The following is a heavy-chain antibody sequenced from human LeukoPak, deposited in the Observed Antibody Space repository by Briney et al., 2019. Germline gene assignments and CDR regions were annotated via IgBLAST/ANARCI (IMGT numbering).Heavy chain of an antibody. J-gene: IGHJ5*02. Sequence: SVKVSCKASGGTFSSYAISWVRQAPGQGLEWMGGIIPIFGTANYAQKFQGRVTITADESTSTAYMELSSLRSEDTAVYYCAKDWTVTTGSPFDPWGQGTLVTVSS. V-gene: IGHV1-69*13. CDR3: AKDWTVTTGSPFDP. D-gene: IGHD4-17*01. CDR1: GGTFSSYA. CDR2: IIPIFGTA.